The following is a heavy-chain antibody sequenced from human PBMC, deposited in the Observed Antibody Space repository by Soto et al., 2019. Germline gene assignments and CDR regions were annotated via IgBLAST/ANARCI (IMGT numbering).Heavy chain of an antibody. J-gene: IGHJ6*02. CDR2: LHSGGDT. CDR1: GIPVSSNY. V-gene: IGHV3-53*04. CDR3: ARDGPYYYASRMDV. Sequence: EVQLVESGGGLVQPGGSLRLSCVASGIPVSSNYMTWVRQAPGKGLEWVSVLHSGGDTYYANSVKGRFTISRHDSTNTLFLQMSSRTAEETAVYYCARDGPYYYASRMDVWGQGTTVTVSS. D-gene: IGHD3-10*01.